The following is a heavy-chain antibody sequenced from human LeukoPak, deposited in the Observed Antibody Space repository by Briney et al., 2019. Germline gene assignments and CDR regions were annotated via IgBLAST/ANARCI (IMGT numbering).Heavy chain of an antibody. D-gene: IGHD3-3*01. CDR2: IYPGDSDI. CDR3: ARRFTIFGVIMFDY. J-gene: IGHJ4*02. Sequence: GESLKISCKGSGYSFTRYWIGWVRQMPWKGLEWMGIIYPGDSDIKYSPSFQGQVTFSADRSISTAYLQWSSLKASDTAMYYCARRFTIFGVIMFDYWGQGTLVTVSS. V-gene: IGHV5-51*01. CDR1: GYSFTRYW.